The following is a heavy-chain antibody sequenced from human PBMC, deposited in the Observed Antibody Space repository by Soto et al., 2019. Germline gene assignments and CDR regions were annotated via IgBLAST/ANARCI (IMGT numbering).Heavy chain of an antibody. Sequence: GSLRLSCAASGFAFSTFALTWVRQAPGKGLEWVAAISVSGNNAYYADSVKGRFTISRDNSQNSVFLQMSSLRADDTAVYYCARDQLRPGILYSLGVLLPEYGLWGQGTLVTVSS. CDR1: GFAFSTFA. D-gene: IGHD3-22*01. CDR2: ISVSGNNA. J-gene: IGHJ4*02. V-gene: IGHV3-23*01. CDR3: ARDQLRPGILYSLGVLLPEYGL.